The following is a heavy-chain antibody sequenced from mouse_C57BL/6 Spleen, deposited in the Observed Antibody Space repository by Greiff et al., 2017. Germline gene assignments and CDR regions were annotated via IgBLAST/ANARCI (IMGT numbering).Heavy chain of an antibody. J-gene: IGHJ3*01. CDR3: ARDDGYNAWFAY. CDR1: GYTFTDYN. Sequence: EVQLQQSGPELVKPGASVKIPCKASGYTFTDYNMDWVKQSHGKSLEWIGDINPNNGGTIYNQKFKGKATLTVDKSSSTAYMELRSLTSEDTAVYYCARDDGYNAWFAYWGQGTLVTVSA. D-gene: IGHD2-3*01. CDR2: INPNNGGT. V-gene: IGHV1-18*01.